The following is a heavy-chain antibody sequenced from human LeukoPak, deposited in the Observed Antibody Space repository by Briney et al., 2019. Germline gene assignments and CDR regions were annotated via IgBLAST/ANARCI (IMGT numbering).Heavy chain of an antibody. J-gene: IGHJ4*02. V-gene: IGHV3-23*01. CDR2: ISGNGGST. CDR1: GFTFSSYA. D-gene: IGHD3-10*02. Sequence: GGSLRLSCAASGFTFSSYAMSWVRQGPGKGLEWVSAISGNGGSTCYADSVKGRFTISRDNAKNSLYLQMNSLRAEDTAVDYCAKVVRGVIRGFDYWGKGTLVTVSS. CDR3: AKVVRGVIRGFDY.